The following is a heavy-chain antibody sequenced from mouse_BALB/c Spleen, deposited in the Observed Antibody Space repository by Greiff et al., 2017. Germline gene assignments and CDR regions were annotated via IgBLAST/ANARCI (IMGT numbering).Heavy chain of an antibody. J-gene: IGHJ3*01. Sequence: QVHVKQSGPELVKPGASVKMSCKASGYTFTSYYIHWVKQRPGQGLEWIGWIYPGDGSTKYNEKFKGKTTLTADKSSSTAYMLLSSLTSEDSAIYFCARGVAYWGQGTLVTVSA. CDR3: ARGVAY. CDR2: IYPGDGST. CDR1: GYTFTSYY. V-gene: IGHV1S56*01.